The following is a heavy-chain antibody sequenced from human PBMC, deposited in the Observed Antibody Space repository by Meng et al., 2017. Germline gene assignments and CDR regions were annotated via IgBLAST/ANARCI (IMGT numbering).Heavy chain of an antibody. Sequence: VQLQGSGPGLVRPSGTLSLTCTVSGGSVGSGNYYWSWIRQPPGKGLEWIGYIVYSGSTTYNPSLKTRVTISVDTSKNQFSLRLTSVTAADTAVYFCARDVGGDYETLFDYWGQGTLVTVSS. CDR2: IVYSGST. D-gene: IGHD4-17*01. J-gene: IGHJ4*02. CDR3: ARDVGGDYETLFDY. V-gene: IGHV4-61*01. CDR1: GGSVGSGNYY.